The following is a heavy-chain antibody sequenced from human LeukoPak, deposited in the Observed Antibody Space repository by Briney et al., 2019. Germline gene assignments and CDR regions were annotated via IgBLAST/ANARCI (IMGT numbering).Heavy chain of an antibody. CDR2: INHSGST. CDR3: ARGGSSGWYGTNYYYYGMDV. CDR1: GGSVSSGSYY. J-gene: IGHJ6*02. D-gene: IGHD6-19*01. Sequence: NPSETLSLTCTVSGGSVSSGSYYWSWIRQPPGKGLEWIGEINHSGSTNYNPSLKSRVTISVDTSKNQFSLKLSSVTAADTAVYYCARGGSSGWYGTNYYYYGMDVWGQGTTVTVSS. V-gene: IGHV4-39*07.